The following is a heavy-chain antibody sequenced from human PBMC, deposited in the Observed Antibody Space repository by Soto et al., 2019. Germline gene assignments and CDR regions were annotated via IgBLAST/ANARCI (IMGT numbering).Heavy chain of an antibody. V-gene: IGHV1-46*03. CDR2: INPSGGST. Sequence: ASVKVSCKASGYTFTSYYMHWVRQAPGQGLEWMGIINPSGGSTSYAQKFQGRVTMTRDTSTSTVYMELSSLRSEDTALYYCARASDYGDPPDVFDIWGQGTMVTVSS. CDR3: ARASDYGDPPDVFDI. J-gene: IGHJ3*02. CDR1: GYTFTSYY. D-gene: IGHD4-17*01.